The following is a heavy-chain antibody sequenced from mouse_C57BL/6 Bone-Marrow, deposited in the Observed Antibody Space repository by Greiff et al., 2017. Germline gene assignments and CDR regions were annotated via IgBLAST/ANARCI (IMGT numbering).Heavy chain of an antibody. Sequence: VQLQQSGPVLVKPGASVKMSCKASGYTFTDYYMNWVKQSHGKSLEWIGVINPSNGGTSYNQKFKGKATLTVDKSSSTAYMELNSLTSEDSAVYYCARWFITTVVDYWGQGTTRTVSS. CDR2: INPSNGGT. V-gene: IGHV1-19*01. D-gene: IGHD1-1*01. J-gene: IGHJ2*01. CDR3: ARWFITTVVDY. CDR1: GYTFTDYY.